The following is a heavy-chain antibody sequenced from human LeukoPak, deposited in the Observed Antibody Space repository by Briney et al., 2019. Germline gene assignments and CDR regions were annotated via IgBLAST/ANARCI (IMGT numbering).Heavy chain of an antibody. CDR3: ATVFLREPRGSSGYYHGSYFDY. CDR2: FDPEDGET. D-gene: IGHD3-22*01. J-gene: IGHJ4*02. Sequence: ASVKVSCKVSGYTLTELSMHWVRQAPGKGLEWMGGFDPEDGETIYAQKFQGRVTMTEDTSTDTAYMELSSLRSEDTAVYYCATVFLREPRGSSGYYHGSYFDYWGQGTLVTVSS. V-gene: IGHV1-24*01. CDR1: GYTLTELS.